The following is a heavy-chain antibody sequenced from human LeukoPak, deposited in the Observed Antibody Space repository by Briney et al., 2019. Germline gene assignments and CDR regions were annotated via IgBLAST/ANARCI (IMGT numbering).Heavy chain of an antibody. D-gene: IGHD4-17*01. Sequence: SVKVSCKASGGTFSSYTISWVRQAPGQGLGWMGRIIPILGIANYAQKFQGRVTITADKSTSTAYMELSSLRSEDTAEYYCARDPTTVTTSFDYWGQGTLVTVSS. J-gene: IGHJ4*02. CDR1: GGTFSSYT. CDR3: ARDPTTVTTSFDY. V-gene: IGHV1-69*04. CDR2: IIPILGIA.